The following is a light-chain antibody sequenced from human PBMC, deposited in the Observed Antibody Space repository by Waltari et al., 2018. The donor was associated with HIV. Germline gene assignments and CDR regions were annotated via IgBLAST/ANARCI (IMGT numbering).Light chain of an antibody. Sequence: QSALTQPASVSGSLGQSISISCTGTSSAVGSYNLVSWYQHHPGKAPKLMIYEVTKRPSGVSNRFSGSKSGNTASLTISGLQAEDETDYYCCSYASSRTFVFGGGTKLTVL. J-gene: IGLJ2*01. CDR1: SSAVGSYNL. CDR3: CSYASSRTFV. CDR2: EVT. V-gene: IGLV2-23*02.